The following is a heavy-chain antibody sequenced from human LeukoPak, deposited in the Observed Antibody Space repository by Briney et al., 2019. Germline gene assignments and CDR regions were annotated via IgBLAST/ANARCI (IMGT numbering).Heavy chain of an antibody. D-gene: IGHD1-26*01. V-gene: IGHV3-72*01. CDR2: TRNKAYSYTT. Sequence: GGSLRLSCAASGFTSSDHYMDWVRQAPGKGLEWVGRTRNKAYSYTTEYAASVKGRFTISRDDSRNSLYLQMNSLKTEDTAVYYCARGLSGKYVPLGDYWGQGTLVTVSS. CDR3: ARGLSGKYVPLGDY. J-gene: IGHJ4*02. CDR1: GFTSSDHY.